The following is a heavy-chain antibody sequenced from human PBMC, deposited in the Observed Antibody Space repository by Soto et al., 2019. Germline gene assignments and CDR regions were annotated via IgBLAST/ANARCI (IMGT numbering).Heavy chain of an antibody. D-gene: IGHD3-3*01. V-gene: IGHV3-30-3*01. CDR3: ARDFWSGYYTGYYYYGMDV. Sequence: GGALRLSCAASGFTFSSCAMHWVRQAPGKGLEWVAVISYDGSNKYYADSVKGRFTISRDNSKNTLYLQMNSLRAEDTAVYYCARDFWSGYYTGYYYYGMDVWGQGTTVTVSS. CDR2: ISYDGSNK. CDR1: GFTFSSCA. J-gene: IGHJ6*02.